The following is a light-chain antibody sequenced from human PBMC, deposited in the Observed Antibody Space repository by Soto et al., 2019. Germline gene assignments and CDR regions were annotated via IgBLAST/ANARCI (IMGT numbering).Light chain of an antibody. V-gene: IGKV3-11*01. CDR1: QSVGGF. Sequence: EIVLTQSPATLSLSPGERATLSCRASQSVGGFLAWYQQKPGQAPRLIIYDVSNMATGIPARFGGSGSGTDFPLTITSVEPEDFAGYYFQQRTNWHQTFGSGTKLHIK. J-gene: IGKJ2*01. CDR2: DVS. CDR3: QQRTNWHQT.